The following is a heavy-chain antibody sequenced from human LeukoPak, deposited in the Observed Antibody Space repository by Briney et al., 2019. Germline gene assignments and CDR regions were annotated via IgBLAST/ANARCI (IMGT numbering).Heavy chain of an antibody. CDR3: ARDRGWPNYYFDY. V-gene: IGHV4-59*01. Sequence: SETLSHTCTVSGGSISSYYWSWIRQPPGKGLEWIGYIYYSGSTNYNPSLKSRVTISVDTSKNQFSLKLSSVTAADTAVYYCARDRGWPNYYFDYWGQGTLVTVSS. D-gene: IGHD3-10*01. CDR2: IYYSGST. CDR1: GGSISSYY. J-gene: IGHJ4*02.